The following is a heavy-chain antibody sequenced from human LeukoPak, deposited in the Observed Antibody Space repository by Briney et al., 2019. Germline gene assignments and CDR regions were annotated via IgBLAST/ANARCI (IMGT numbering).Heavy chain of an antibody. CDR1: AGSISSPY. CDR2: IYYNGHT. D-gene: IGHD2-21*01. Sequence: SETLSLTCTVSAGSISSPYWSWIRQPPGKGLESIGYIYYNGHTNYNPSLKSRVTISVDTSKNQFSLKLSSVTAADTAVYYCATILPVNYYMDVWGRGTTVTVSS. CDR3: ATILPVNYYMDV. V-gene: IGHV4-59*11. J-gene: IGHJ6*03.